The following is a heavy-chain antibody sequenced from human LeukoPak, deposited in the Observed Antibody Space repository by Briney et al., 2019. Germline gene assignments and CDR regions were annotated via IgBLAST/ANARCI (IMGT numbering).Heavy chain of an antibody. CDR2: IYYSGTT. J-gene: IGHJ5*02. CDR3: ARRGLYGSSPFDP. V-gene: IGHV4-39*01. D-gene: IGHD2-2*01. CDR1: GGSISNSYYF. Sequence: SETLSLTCTVSGGSISNSYYFWGWIRQPPGKGLEWLAIIYYSGTTYYNPSLKSRLTISIDTSKNQFSLNLRSVTAADTAVHYCARRGLYGSSPFDPWGQGTLVTVSS.